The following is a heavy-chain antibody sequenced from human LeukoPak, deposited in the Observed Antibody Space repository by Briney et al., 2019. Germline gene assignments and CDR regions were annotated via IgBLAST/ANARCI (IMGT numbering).Heavy chain of an antibody. D-gene: IGHD5-12*01. CDR2: ISSSSSTI. CDR1: GFTFSSYS. V-gene: IGHV3-48*01. Sequence: GGSLRLSCAASGFTFSSYSMNWVRQAPGKGLEWVSYISSSSSTIYYADSVKGRFTISRDNAKNSLYLQMNSLRAEDTAVYYCARGKSAYSGYDWGYWGQGTLVTVSS. J-gene: IGHJ4*02. CDR3: ARGKSAYSGYDWGY.